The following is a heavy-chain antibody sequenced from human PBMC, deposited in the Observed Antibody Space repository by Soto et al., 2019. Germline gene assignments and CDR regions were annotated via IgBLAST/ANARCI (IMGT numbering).Heavy chain of an antibody. Sequence: GASVKVSCKASGYTFSDFGVSWVRQAPGQGLEWMGWISAYNSNTNYAQKVQGRVTMTTDTSTSTAYMEVRNLTSDDTAVYYCARVWVDSSGWYVFDYWGQGTLVTVSS. J-gene: IGHJ4*02. CDR1: GYTFSDFG. D-gene: IGHD6-19*01. CDR2: ISAYNSNT. CDR3: ARVWVDSSGWYVFDY. V-gene: IGHV1-18*01.